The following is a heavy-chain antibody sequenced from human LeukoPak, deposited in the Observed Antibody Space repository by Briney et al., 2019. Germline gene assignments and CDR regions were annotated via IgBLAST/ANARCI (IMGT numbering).Heavy chain of an antibody. D-gene: IGHD6-19*01. Sequence: SETLSLTCTVSGGSISSYYWSWIRQPPGKGLEWIGYIYYSGSTNYNPSLKSRVTISVDTSKNQFSLKLSSVTAADTAVYYCARIKGSSSGWYGYYFDFWGQGTLVTVSS. CDR3: ARIKGSSSGWYGYYFDF. J-gene: IGHJ4*02. V-gene: IGHV4-59*01. CDR2: IYYSGST. CDR1: GGSISSYY.